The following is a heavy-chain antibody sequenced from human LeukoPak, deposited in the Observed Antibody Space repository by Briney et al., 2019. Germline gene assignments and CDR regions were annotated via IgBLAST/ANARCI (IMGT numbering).Heavy chain of an antibody. CDR2: INPNSGGT. D-gene: IGHD3-10*01. V-gene: IGHV1-2*02. J-gene: IGHJ4*02. CDR1: GYTFTGYY. Sequence: GASVKVSCKASGYTFTGYYMHWVQQAPGQELEWMGWINPNSGGTNYAQKFQGRVTMTRDTSISTAYMELSRLRSDDTAVYYCARDVGYYYGSGSRTELAYWGQGTLVTVSS. CDR3: ARDVGYYYGSGSRTELAY.